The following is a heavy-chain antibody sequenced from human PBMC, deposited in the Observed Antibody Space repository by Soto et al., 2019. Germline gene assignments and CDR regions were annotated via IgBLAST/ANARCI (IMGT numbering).Heavy chain of an antibody. CDR2: IYYSGST. V-gene: IGHV4-59*01. CDR1: GGSISSYY. D-gene: IGHD3-9*01. CDR3: ARGLNGYYQAYYYYYMDV. Sequence: QVQLQESGPGLVKPSETLSLTCTVSGGSISSYYWSWIRQPPGKGLEWIGYIYYSGSTNYNPSLKSRVTISVDTSKNQFSLKLSSVTAADTAVYYCARGLNGYYQAYYYYYMDVWGKGTTVTVSS. J-gene: IGHJ6*03.